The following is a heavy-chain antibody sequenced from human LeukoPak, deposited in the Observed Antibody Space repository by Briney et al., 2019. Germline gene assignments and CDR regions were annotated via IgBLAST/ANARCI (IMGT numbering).Heavy chain of an antibody. Sequence: GGSLRLSCAASGFTFSSYAMSWVRQAPGKGLEWVSAISGSGVSTYYADSVRGRFTISRDNSKNTLYLQMNSLRAEDTAVYYCAKQGGYHYYDSSAYLDYWGQGTLVTVSS. CDR2: ISGSGVST. CDR3: AKQGGYHYYDSSAYLDY. J-gene: IGHJ4*02. D-gene: IGHD3-22*01. CDR1: GFTFSSYA. V-gene: IGHV3-23*01.